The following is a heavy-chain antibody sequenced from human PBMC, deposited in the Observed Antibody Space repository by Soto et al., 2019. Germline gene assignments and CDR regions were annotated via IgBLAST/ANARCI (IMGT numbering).Heavy chain of an antibody. J-gene: IGHJ3*02. CDR3: ARRYGDYAVDAFDI. D-gene: IGHD4-17*01. V-gene: IGHV4-39*01. CDR1: GSAISSSTYY. Sequence: ETLSLTCSVSGSAISSSTYYWGWIRQPPGKGLEWIGSIYYSGSTYYNPSLKSRVTISVDTSKNQFSLKLSSVTAADTAVYYCARRYGDYAVDAFDIWGQGTMVTVSS. CDR2: IYYSGST.